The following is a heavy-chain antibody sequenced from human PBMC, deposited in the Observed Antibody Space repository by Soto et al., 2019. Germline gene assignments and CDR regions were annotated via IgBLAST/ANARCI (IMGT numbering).Heavy chain of an antibody. Sequence: ASVKVSCKASGYTFTGYYMHWVRQAPGQGLEWMGWINPNSGDTNYAQKFQGRVTMTRDTSISTAYMELSSLRADDTAVYYCARGVVVPAAIEPLHYYFFDYWGQGTLVTVSS. J-gene: IGHJ4*02. CDR2: INPNSGDT. CDR1: GYTFTGYY. CDR3: ARGVVVPAAIEPLHYYFFDY. V-gene: IGHV1-2*02. D-gene: IGHD2-2*02.